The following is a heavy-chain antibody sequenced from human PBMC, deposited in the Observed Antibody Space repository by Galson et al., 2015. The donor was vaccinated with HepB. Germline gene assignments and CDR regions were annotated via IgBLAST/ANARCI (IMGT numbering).Heavy chain of an antibody. CDR2: ISAYNADT. V-gene: IGHV1-18*01. CDR3: ARPIVGASTYYYYMDV. Sequence: SVKVSCKASGYSFTSYGINWVRQAPGQGLEWMGWISAYNADTNYPQKFQGRVTMTIDASTTTAYMELRSLTSDDTAMYYCARPIVGASTYYYYMDVWGKGTTVTVSS. J-gene: IGHJ6*03. CDR1: GYSFTSYG. D-gene: IGHD1-26*01.